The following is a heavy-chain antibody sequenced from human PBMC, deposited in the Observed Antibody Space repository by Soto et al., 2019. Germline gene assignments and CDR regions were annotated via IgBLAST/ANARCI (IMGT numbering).Heavy chain of an antibody. CDR2: ISSSSSYI. V-gene: IGHV3-21*01. CDR3: ARDPIAAAGTDY. J-gene: IGHJ4*02. Sequence: GGSLRLSCAASGFTFSSYSMNWVRQAPGKGLEWVSSISSSSSYIYYADSVKGRFTISRDNAKNSLYLQMNSLRAEDTAVYYCARDPIAAAGTDYWGQGTLVTV. CDR1: GFTFSSYS. D-gene: IGHD6-13*01.